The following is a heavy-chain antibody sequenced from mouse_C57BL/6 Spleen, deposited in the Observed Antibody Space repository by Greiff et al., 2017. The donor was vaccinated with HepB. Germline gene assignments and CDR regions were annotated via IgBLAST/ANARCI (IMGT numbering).Heavy chain of an antibody. D-gene: IGHD1-1*01. Sequence: VKLQESDAELVKPGASVKISCKVSGYTFTDHTIHWMKQRPEQGLEWIGYIYPRDGSTKYNEKFKGKATLTADKSSSTAYMQLNSLTSEDSAVYFCASVYGSSYDAMDYWGQGTSVTVSS. CDR3: ASVYGSSYDAMDY. J-gene: IGHJ4*01. CDR2: IYPRDGST. CDR1: GYTFTDHT. V-gene: IGHV1-78*01.